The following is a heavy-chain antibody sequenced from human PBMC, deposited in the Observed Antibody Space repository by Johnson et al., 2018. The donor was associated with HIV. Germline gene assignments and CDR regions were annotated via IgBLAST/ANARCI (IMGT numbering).Heavy chain of an antibody. CDR1: GITVGTNY. Sequence: VQLVESGGGLVQPGGSLRLSCAASGITVGTNYMSWVRQAPGKGLEWVANIKQDGSEKYYVDSVKGRFTISRDNAKNSLYLQMNSLRAEDMAVYYCARARGYFCSGYPAVDSWGQGTMFTVSS. V-gene: IGHV3-7*01. CDR3: ARARGYFCSGYPAVDS. CDR2: IKQDGSEK. D-gene: IGHD3-3*01. J-gene: IGHJ3*02.